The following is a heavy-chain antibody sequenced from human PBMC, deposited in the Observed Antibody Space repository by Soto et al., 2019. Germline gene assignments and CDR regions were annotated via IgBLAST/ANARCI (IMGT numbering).Heavy chain of an antibody. V-gene: IGHV1-69*06. CDR1: GGTFSSYA. J-gene: IGHJ6*02. Sequence: SVKVSCKASGGTFSSYAISWVRQAPGQGLEWMGGIIPIFGTANYAQKFQGRVTITADKSTSTAYMELSSLRSEDTAVYYCAREGQWLVQDYCYGMDVWGQGTTVTVSS. CDR2: IIPIFGTA. CDR3: AREGQWLVQDYCYGMDV. D-gene: IGHD6-19*01.